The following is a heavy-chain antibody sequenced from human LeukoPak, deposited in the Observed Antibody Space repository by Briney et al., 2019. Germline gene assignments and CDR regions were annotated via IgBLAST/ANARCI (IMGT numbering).Heavy chain of an antibody. Sequence: ASVKVSCKASGYTFTGYYMHWVRQAPGQGLEWMGWINPNSGGTNYAQKFQGRVTMTRDTSISTAYMELSRLRSDDTAVYYCARLGACSRGICYSGDYWGQGTLVTVSS. V-gene: IGHV1-2*02. D-gene: IGHD2-15*01. CDR2: INPNSGGT. CDR3: ARLGACSRGICYSGDY. J-gene: IGHJ4*02. CDR1: GYTFTGYY.